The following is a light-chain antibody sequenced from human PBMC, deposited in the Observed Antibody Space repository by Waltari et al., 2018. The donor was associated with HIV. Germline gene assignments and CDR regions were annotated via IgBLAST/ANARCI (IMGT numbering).Light chain of an antibody. CDR1: SSDVGGYNF. V-gene: IGLV2-14*01. J-gene: IGLJ2*01. CDR2: EVS. CDR3: SSYTSSSVV. Sequence: QSALTQPASVSGSPGQSITISCTGTSSDVGGYNFVSWYQQHPGKAPKLMIYEVSNRPSGVSNRCSGSKSGNTASLTISGLQAEDDADYYCSSYTSSSVVFGGGTKLTVL.